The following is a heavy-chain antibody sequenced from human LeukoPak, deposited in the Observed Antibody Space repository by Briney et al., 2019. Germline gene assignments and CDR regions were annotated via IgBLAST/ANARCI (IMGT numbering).Heavy chain of an antibody. J-gene: IGHJ5*02. CDR2: IKQDGSEK. CDR1: GFTFSSYW. Sequence: PGGSLRLSCAASGFTFSSYWMTWVRQAPGKGLEWVANIKQDGSEKYYVDSVKGRFTISRDNAKKSLYLQMNSLRAEDTAVYFCARDMIILQSWGQGTLVTVSS. D-gene: IGHD3-16*01. V-gene: IGHV3-7*04. CDR3: ARDMIILQS.